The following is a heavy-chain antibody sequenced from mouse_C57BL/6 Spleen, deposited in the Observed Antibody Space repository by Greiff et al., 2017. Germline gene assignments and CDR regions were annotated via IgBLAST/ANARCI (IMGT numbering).Heavy chain of an antibody. CDR2: INPSNGGT. J-gene: IGHJ2*01. Sequence: QVQLQQSGTELVKPGASVKLSCKASGYTFTSYWMHWVKQRPGQGLEWIGNINPSNGGTNYNEKFKSKATLTVDKSSSTAYMQLSSLTSEDSAVYYCARGGYYGSSFYWFDYWGQGTTLTVSS. D-gene: IGHD1-1*01. V-gene: IGHV1-53*01. CDR3: ARGGYYGSSFYWFDY. CDR1: GYTFTSYW.